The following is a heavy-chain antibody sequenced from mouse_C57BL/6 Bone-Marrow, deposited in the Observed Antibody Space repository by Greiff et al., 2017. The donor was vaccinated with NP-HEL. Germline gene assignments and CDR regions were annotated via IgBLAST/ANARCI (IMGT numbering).Heavy chain of an antibody. V-gene: IGHV1-81*01. Sequence: QVQLKESGAELARPGASVKLSCKASGYTFTSYGISWVKQRTGQGLEWIGEIYPRSGNTYYNEKVKGKATLTADKSSSTAYMELRSLTSEDSAVYFCARFGYDYYFDYWGQGTTLTVSS. CDR2: IYPRSGNT. D-gene: IGHD2-2*01. J-gene: IGHJ2*01. CDR1: GYTFTSYG. CDR3: ARFGYDYYFDY.